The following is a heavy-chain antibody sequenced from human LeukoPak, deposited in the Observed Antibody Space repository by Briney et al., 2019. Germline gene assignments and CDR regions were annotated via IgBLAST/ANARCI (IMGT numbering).Heavy chain of an antibody. Sequence: GGSLRLSCAASGFTFSSYGMHWVRQAPGKGLEWVAFIRYDGSNKYYADSVKGRFTISRDNSKNTLYLQMNSLRAEDTAVYYCARDRIAALDYWGQGTLVTVSS. CDR2: IRYDGSNK. CDR1: GFTFSSYG. V-gene: IGHV3-30*02. D-gene: IGHD6-6*01. J-gene: IGHJ4*02. CDR3: ARDRIAALDY.